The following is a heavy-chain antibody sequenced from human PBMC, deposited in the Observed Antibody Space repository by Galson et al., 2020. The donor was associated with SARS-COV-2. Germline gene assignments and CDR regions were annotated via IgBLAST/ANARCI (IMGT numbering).Heavy chain of an antibody. V-gene: IGHV4-34*01. Sequence: SDYSWTWVRQPPGKGLEWIGEISHSGITNYSPSLKSRVFMSVDTSKNQFSLKLRSVTAAETAVYYCARGGSRPIMAFDYYYFYMDVWGKGISVTVSS. CDR2: ISHSGIT. J-gene: IGHJ6*03. D-gene: IGHD3-10*01. CDR3: ARGGSRPIMAFDYYYFYMDV. CDR1: SDYS.